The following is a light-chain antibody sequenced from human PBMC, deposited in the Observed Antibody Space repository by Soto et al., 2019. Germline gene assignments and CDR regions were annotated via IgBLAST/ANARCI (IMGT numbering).Light chain of an antibody. CDR1: RNINTY. V-gene: IGKV1-9*01. CDR3: QQLNSYHRT. J-gene: IGKJ1*01. Sequence: DIQMAQSPSSLSASVGDTITITCRASRNINTYLNWYQQKPGKAPKLLIYAASTLQSGVPSRFSGSGSGTEFTLTISSLQPEDFATYYCQQLNSYHRTFGQGTKVEIK. CDR2: AAS.